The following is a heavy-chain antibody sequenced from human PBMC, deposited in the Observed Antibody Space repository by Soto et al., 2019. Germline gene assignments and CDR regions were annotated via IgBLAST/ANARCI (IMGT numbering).Heavy chain of an antibody. CDR3: ARDPGIVGVVETTGDDAFDI. Sequence: GGSLRLSCAASGFTFSSYGMHWVRQAADKGLARLAVIWYDGSNKYYADSVEGRFTSSRDNSKNTLYLQMNRLRAEDTAVYYCARDPGIVGVVETTGDDAFDICGQGTMVTVS. CDR2: IWYDGSNK. D-gene: IGHD2-15*01. CDR1: GFTFSSYG. J-gene: IGHJ3*02. V-gene: IGHV3-33*01.